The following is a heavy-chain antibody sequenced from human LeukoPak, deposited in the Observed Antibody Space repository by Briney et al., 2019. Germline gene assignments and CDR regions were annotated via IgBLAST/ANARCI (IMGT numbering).Heavy chain of an antibody. CDR1: GGSISSYY. V-gene: IGHV4-59*01. CDR3: ARDPARDWYFDL. J-gene: IGHJ2*01. CDR2: MTDSETT. Sequence: SETLSITCTVSGGSISSYYWSWLRQPPGKELEWIAYMTDSETTKNNPSLKSRITLSADTSKNQFSLSLSSVTEADTAVYYCARDPARDWYFDLWGRGTLVTVSS. D-gene: IGHD3-10*01.